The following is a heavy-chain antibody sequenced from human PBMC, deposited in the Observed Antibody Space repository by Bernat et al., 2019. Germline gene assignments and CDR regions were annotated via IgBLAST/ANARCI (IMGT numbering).Heavy chain of an antibody. V-gene: IGHV3-23*01. D-gene: IGHD3-16*01. Sequence: EVQLLESGGGLVQPGGSLRLSCAASGFTFSSNAMAWVRQAPGKGLEWLSAISGSGGSTYYADSVKGRFTISRDNSKNTLYLQMNSLRAEDTAVYFCAKEYVSRSSLSFDYWGQATLVTVSS. J-gene: IGHJ4*02. CDR2: ISGSGGST. CDR1: GFTFSSNA. CDR3: AKEYVSRSSLSFDY.